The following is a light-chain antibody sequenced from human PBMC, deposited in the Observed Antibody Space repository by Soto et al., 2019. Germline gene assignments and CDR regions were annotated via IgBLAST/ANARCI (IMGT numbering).Light chain of an antibody. CDR2: WAS. CDR1: QSVLYSSNSKNY. CDR3: QQYYSTPPVT. V-gene: IGKV4-1*01. J-gene: IGKJ3*01. Sequence: DIVMTQSPDSLAVSLGERATINCKSSQSVLYSSNSKNYLAWYQQKPGQPPKLLIYWASTRESGVPDRFSGSGSGTDFTLTISSLQAEDVAFYYCQQYYSTPPVTFGPGTKVEIK.